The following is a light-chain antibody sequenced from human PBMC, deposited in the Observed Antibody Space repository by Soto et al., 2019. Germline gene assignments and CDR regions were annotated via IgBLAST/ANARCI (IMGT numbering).Light chain of an antibody. CDR2: LGS. Sequence: DIVMPQSQLSLPVTPGGPASISCRSSQSLLHSNGYNYLDWYLQKPGQSPQLMIYLGSNRASGVPDRLSGSGSCTDFKLKISRVEAEDVGVYYCMQALQTPPWTFGQGTKVQIK. J-gene: IGKJ1*01. CDR1: QSLLHSNGYNY. V-gene: IGKV2-28*01. CDR3: MQALQTPPWT.